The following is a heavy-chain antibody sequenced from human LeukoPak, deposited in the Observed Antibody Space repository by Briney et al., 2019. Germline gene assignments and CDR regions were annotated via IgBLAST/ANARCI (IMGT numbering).Heavy chain of an antibody. J-gene: IGHJ4*02. CDR2: ISSSSSYI. CDR3: ARARRPIRGYSGYDFDY. V-gene: IGHV3-21*01. Sequence: GGSLRLSCAASGFTFSSYSMNWVRQAPGKGLEWVSSISSSSSYIYYADSVKGRFTISRDNAKNSLYLQMNSLRAEDTAVYYCARARRPIRGYSGYDFDYWGQGILVTVSS. D-gene: IGHD5-12*01. CDR1: GFTFSSYS.